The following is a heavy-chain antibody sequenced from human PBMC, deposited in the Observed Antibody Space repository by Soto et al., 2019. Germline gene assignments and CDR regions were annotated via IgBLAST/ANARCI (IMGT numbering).Heavy chain of an antibody. CDR3: AKGYGDFTDYFDY. CDR2: ISWNSGSI. Sequence: EVQLVESGGGLVQPGRSLRLSCAASGFTFDDYAMHWVRQAPGKGLEWVSGISWNSGSIGYADSVKGRFTISRDNAKNSLYLQMNSLIVEDTALYYCAKGYGDFTDYFDYWGQGTLVTVSS. D-gene: IGHD4-17*01. J-gene: IGHJ4*02. CDR1: GFTFDDYA. V-gene: IGHV3-9*01.